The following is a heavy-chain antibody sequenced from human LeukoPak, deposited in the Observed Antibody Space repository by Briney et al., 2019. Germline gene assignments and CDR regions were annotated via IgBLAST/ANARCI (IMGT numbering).Heavy chain of an antibody. J-gene: IGHJ4*02. D-gene: IGHD3-22*01. CDR3: AKDRIPVYYYDSSGYLDY. Sequence: GGSLRLSCAASGFTFSSYGMHWVRQAPGKGLEWVAFIRYDGSNKYYADSVKGRFTMSRDNSKNTLYLQMNSLRAEDTAVYYCAKDRIPVYYYDSSGYLDYWGQGTLVTVSS. CDR1: GFTFSSYG. CDR2: IRYDGSNK. V-gene: IGHV3-30*02.